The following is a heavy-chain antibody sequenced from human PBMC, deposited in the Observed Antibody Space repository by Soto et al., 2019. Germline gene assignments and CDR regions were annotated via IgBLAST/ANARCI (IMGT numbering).Heavy chain of an antibody. Sequence: SETLSLTCTVSGGSISSYYWSWIRQPPGKGLEWIGYIYYSGSTNYNPSLKSRVTISVDTSISTAYMELSRLRSDDTAVYYCARSRLDQPGQHSYYYYGMDVWGQGTTVTVSS. CDR2: IYYSGST. CDR1: GGSISSYY. V-gene: IGHV4-59*01. D-gene: IGHD2-2*01. J-gene: IGHJ6*02. CDR3: ARSRLDQPGQHSYYYYGMDV.